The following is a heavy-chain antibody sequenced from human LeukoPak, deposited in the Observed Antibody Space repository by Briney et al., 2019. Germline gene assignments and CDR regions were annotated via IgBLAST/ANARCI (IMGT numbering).Heavy chain of an antibody. J-gene: IGHJ4*02. V-gene: IGHV3-23*01. D-gene: IGHD3-10*01. CDR2: ISGGGVGT. Sequence: GGSLRLSCAASGFTFSSYAMSWVRQAPGKGLEWVSFISGGGVGTYYADSVKGRFTISRDNSKNTLYLQMNSLRAEDTAVYYCAKDGGDYYFDYWGQGTLVTVSS. CDR3: AKDGGDYYFDY. CDR1: GFTFSSYA.